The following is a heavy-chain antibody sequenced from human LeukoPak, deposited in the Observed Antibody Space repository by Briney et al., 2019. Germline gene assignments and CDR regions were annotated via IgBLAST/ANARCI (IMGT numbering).Heavy chain of an antibody. V-gene: IGHV4-4*07. Sequence: SETLSLTCTVSGGSISSYHWSWIRQPAGKGREWIGRIYTSGSTNYNPSLKSLVTMSVDTSKNQFSLKLSSVTAADTAVYYCARAPPGGIYYYYMDVWGKGTTVTVSS. CDR1: GGSISSYH. CDR2: IYTSGST. D-gene: IGHD3-16*01. J-gene: IGHJ6*03. CDR3: ARAPPGGIYYYYMDV.